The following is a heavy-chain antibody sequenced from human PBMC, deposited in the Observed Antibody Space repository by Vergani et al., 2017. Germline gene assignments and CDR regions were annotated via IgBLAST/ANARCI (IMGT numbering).Heavy chain of an antibody. J-gene: IGHJ6*02. V-gene: IGHV1-69*08. CDR3: ARDLRGYGGDPEDYYYGMDV. CDR2: IIPVLGKT. Sequence: QVQLVQSGAEVKKPGSSVKVSCKASEATFRSNTISWVRQVPGQGLEWMGRIIPVLGKTIYAQDFQGRLTITADTSTSTAYMELTSLRSQDTAVYYCARDLRGYGGDPEDYYYGMDVWGQGTTVTVSS. D-gene: IGHD2-21*02. CDR1: EATFRSNT.